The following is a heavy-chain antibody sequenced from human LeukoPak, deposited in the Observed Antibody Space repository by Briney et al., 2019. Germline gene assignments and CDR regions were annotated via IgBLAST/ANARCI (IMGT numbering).Heavy chain of an antibody. D-gene: IGHD1-1*01. CDR2: IRYDGSNK. CDR1: GFTFSSYG. J-gene: IGHJ6*03. CDR3: AKDKNWNDLNYYYYYYMDV. Sequence: GGSLRLSCAASGFTFSSYGMHWVRQAPGKGLERVAFIRYDGSNKYYADSVKGRFTISRDNSKNTLYLQMNSLRAEDTAVYYCAKDKNWNDLNYYYYYYMDVWGKGTTVTVSS. V-gene: IGHV3-30*02.